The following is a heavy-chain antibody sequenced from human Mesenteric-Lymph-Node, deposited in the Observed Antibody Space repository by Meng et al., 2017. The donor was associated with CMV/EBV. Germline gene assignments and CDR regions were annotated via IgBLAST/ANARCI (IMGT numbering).Heavy chain of an antibody. CDR3: AKQRGSSRWYGVDY. Sequence: GGSLRLSCAASGFTFSSSAMHWVRQAPGRGLEWVAVIPYDGSRKYYAVSVKGRFTISRDNSKHTLFLEMNSLRAEDTAIYYCAKQRGSSRWYGVDYWGQGTLVTVSS. J-gene: IGHJ4*02. V-gene: IGHV3-30*04. D-gene: IGHD6-13*01. CDR1: GFTFSSSA. CDR2: IPYDGSRK.